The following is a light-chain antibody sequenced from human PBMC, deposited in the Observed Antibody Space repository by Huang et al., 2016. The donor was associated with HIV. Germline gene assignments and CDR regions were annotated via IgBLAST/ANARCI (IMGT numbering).Light chain of an antibody. V-gene: IGKV3-20*01. CDR3: QQYSSSFLT. J-gene: IGKJ2*01. CDR2: DAS. CDR1: QTLSGNY. Sequence: EIVLTQSPVTLSLSPGQRATLSCRASQTLSGNYLSWYQPKPGHAPRPLVEDASKTVPGVPERIAGRGSGTEFILAISRLEPDDFAVYYCQQYSSSFLTFGQGTNLEMK.